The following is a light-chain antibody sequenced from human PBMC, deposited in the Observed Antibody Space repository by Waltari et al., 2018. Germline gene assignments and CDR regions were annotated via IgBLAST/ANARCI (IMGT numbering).Light chain of an antibody. CDR2: DAS. CDR3: QQRSKWPLT. CDR1: QSVSSY. J-gene: IGKJ4*01. V-gene: IGKV3-11*01. Sequence: EIVLTQSPATLSLSPGERATQSVSSYLAWYQQRPGQAPRLLVYDASIRATGIPARFTGSGSETDFTLTISSLGPEDFAVYYCQQRSKWPLTFGGGTKVEIK.